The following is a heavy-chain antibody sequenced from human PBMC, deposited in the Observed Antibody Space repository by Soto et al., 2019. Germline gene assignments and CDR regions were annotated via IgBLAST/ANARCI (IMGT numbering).Heavy chain of an antibody. V-gene: IGHV6-1*01. CDR2: TYYRSKWYN. J-gene: IGHJ5*02. CDR1: GDSVSSNSAA. D-gene: IGHD6-25*01. Sequence: SQTLSLTCAISGDSVSSNSAAWNWIRQSPSRGLEWLGRTYYRSKWYNDYAVSVKSRITINPDTSKNQFSLQLNSVTPEDTAVYYCARDQRPRLYSSGGSWFDPWGQGTLVTVSS. CDR3: ARDQRPRLYSSGGSWFDP.